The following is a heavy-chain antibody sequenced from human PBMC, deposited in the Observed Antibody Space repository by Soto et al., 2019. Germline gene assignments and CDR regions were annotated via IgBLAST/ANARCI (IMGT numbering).Heavy chain of an antibody. CDR2: ISAYNGNK. Sequence: QVQRVQSGAEVKKPGASVKVSCQASGYTFTSSGISWVRQAPGQGLEWMGWISAYNGNKNYAQKLQGRVTMTTDTATSTAYMELSSLRSDDTAVYYCARDDSSGGYFLDYWGQGTLVTVSS. CDR1: GYTFTSSG. D-gene: IGHD6-19*01. J-gene: IGHJ4*02. V-gene: IGHV1-18*01. CDR3: ARDDSSGGYFLDY.